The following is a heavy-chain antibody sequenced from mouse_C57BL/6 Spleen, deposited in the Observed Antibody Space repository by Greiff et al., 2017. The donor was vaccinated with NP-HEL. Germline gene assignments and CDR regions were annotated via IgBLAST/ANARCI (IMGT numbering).Heavy chain of an antibody. CDR3: RTSYYDYDEDAMDY. D-gene: IGHD2-4*01. V-gene: IGHV1-72*01. Sequence: QVQLQQSGAELVKPGASVKLSCKASGYTFTSYWMHWVKQRPGRGLEWIGRIDPNSGGTKYNEKFKSKATLTVDKPSSTAYMQLSSLTSEDSAVYYCRTSYYDYDEDAMDYWGQGTSVTVSS. CDR1: GYTFTSYW. CDR2: IDPNSGGT. J-gene: IGHJ4*01.